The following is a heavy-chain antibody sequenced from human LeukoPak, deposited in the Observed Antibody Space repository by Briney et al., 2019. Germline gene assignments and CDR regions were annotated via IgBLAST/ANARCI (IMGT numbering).Heavy chain of an antibody. D-gene: IGHD3-10*01. CDR3: ARDYASDY. V-gene: IGHV3-64*04. Sequence: AGGSLRLSCSASGFTFSSYAMHWVRQAPGKRLEYVSAITTNGGSTYYADSVKGRFTISRDNAKNSLYLQMSSLRAEDTAVYYCARDYASDYWGQGTLVTVSS. CDR1: GFTFSSYA. J-gene: IGHJ4*02. CDR2: ITTNGGST.